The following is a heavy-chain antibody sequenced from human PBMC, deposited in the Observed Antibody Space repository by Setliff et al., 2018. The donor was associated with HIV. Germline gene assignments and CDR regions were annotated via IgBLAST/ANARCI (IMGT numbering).Heavy chain of an antibody. D-gene: IGHD6-19*01. Sequence: TGGSLRLSCAASGFTFRSFGMHWVRQTPGKGLEWVALIHFDGTNKYYRDSVKGRFTISRDNSRDTLYLQMNSLRVEDTALYYCAKTPSSGWYSLYLDYWGQGTLVTVSS. CDR3: AKTPSSGWYSLYLDY. V-gene: IGHV3-30*02. CDR1: GFTFRSFG. CDR2: IHFDGTNK. J-gene: IGHJ4*02.